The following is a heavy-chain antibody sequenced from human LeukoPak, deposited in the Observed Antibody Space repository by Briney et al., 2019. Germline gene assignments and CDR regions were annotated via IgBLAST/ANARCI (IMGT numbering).Heavy chain of an antibody. Sequence: GGSLRLSCAASGFTFSSYEMNWVRQAPGKGLEWVSYISSSGSTICYADSVKGRFTISRDNAKNSLYLQMNSLRAEDTAVYYCAREVQLWSEYYFDYWGQGTLVTVSS. J-gene: IGHJ4*02. V-gene: IGHV3-48*03. D-gene: IGHD5-18*01. CDR3: AREVQLWSEYYFDY. CDR2: ISSSGSTI. CDR1: GFTFSSYE.